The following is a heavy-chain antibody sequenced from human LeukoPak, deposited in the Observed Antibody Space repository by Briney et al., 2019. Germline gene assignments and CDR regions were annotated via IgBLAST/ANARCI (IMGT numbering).Heavy chain of an antibody. V-gene: IGHV4-59*01. CDR3: ARGGDSRLINWFDP. D-gene: IGHD3-22*01. Sequence: SETLSLTCTVSGGSISDYYWSSVRQPPGKGLEWIGNMYHSGSTNYNPSLKSRVTISVDTPKNHFSLKLTSVTAADTAVYYCARGGDSRLINWFDPWGQGTLVTVSS. CDR2: MYHSGST. CDR1: GGSISDYY. J-gene: IGHJ5*02.